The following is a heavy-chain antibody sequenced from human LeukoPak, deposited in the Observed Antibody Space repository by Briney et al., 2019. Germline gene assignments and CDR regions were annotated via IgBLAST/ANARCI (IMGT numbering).Heavy chain of an antibody. D-gene: IGHD3-3*01. CDR1: GFTFSSYA. V-gene: IGHV3-23*01. CDR3: ARVKEYYDFWSGYFVY. CDR2: ISGSGGST. J-gene: IGHJ4*02. Sequence: GGSLRLSCAASGFTFSSYAMSWVRQAPGKGLEWVSAISGSGGSTYYADSVKGRFTISRDNSKNTLYLQMNSLRAEDTAVYYCARVKEYYDFWSGYFVYWGQGTLVTVSS.